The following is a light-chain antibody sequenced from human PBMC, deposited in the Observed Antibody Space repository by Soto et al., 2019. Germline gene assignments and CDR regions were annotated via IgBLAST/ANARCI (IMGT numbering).Light chain of an antibody. J-gene: IGKJ4*01. Sequence: DIQLTQSPSFLSASVGDRVTITCRASQAISNNLAWYQHNPGKPPKLLIYGASTLQSGVPSRFSGSGSGTEFTLTISSLQPEDFVTYYCQQLNNYPRALTFGGGTKVEIE. V-gene: IGKV1-9*01. CDR3: QQLNNYPRALT. CDR1: QAISNN. CDR2: GAS.